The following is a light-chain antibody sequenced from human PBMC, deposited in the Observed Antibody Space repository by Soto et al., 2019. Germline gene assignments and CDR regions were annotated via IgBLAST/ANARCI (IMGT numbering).Light chain of an antibody. CDR3: QQYNSYSPVT. CDR1: QSISDW. J-gene: IGKJ5*01. CDR2: KAS. V-gene: IGKV1-5*03. Sequence: DIQMTQSPSTLSASVGDRVTITCRASQSISDWLAWYQQKPGKAPNLLIYKASSLESGVPSRFTGSGSGTDFTLTISSLQPDDSAAYYCQQYNSYSPVTFGQGTRLEIK.